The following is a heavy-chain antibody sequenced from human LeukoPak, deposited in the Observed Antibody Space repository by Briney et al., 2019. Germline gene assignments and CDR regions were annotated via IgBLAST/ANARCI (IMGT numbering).Heavy chain of an antibody. CDR1: GFTFSSYW. Sequence: PGGSLRLSCAASGFTFSSYWMSWVRQAPGKGLGWIGSIYYSGYTYYSPSLKSRVTISVDTSKNQFSLKLTSVTAADTAVYYCTRDGSTSWYKGGFDYWGPGTLVTVSS. J-gene: IGHJ4*02. V-gene: IGHV4-39*07. CDR3: TRDGSTSWYKGGFDY. CDR2: IYYSGYT. D-gene: IGHD6-13*01.